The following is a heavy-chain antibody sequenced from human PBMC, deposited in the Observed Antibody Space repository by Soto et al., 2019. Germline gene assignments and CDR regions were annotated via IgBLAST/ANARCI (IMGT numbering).Heavy chain of an antibody. D-gene: IGHD3-22*01. CDR1: GYTFTSYA. Sequence: ASVKVSCKASGYTFTSYAMHWVRQAPGQRLEWMGWINAGNGNTKYSQKFQGRVTITRDTSASTAYMELSSLRSEDTAVYYCPRGNGYYYWDDYWGQGTLVTVSS. V-gene: IGHV1-3*01. CDR3: PRGNGYYYWDDY. J-gene: IGHJ4*02. CDR2: INAGNGNT.